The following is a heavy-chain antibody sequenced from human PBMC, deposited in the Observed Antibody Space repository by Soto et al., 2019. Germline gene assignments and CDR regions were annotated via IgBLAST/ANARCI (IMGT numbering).Heavy chain of an antibody. CDR2: IIPIFGTA. V-gene: IGHV1-69*01. J-gene: IGHJ4*02. Sequence: QVQLVQSGAEVKKPGSSVKVSCKASGGTFSSYAISWARQAPGQGLEWLVGIIPIFGTANYAQKFQGRGTITADESTSTAYMELSSLRSEDTAVYYCAREGRVWDSGYVPDFDYWGQGSLVTVSS. D-gene: IGHD5-12*01. CDR3: AREGRVWDSGYVPDFDY. CDR1: GGTFSSYA.